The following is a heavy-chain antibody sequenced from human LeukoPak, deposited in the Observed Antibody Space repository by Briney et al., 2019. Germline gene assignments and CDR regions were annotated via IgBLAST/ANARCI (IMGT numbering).Heavy chain of an antibody. CDR3: ARDPSATYSSGYYFDY. CDR1: GYTFTSYD. Sequence: ASVKVSCKASGYTFTSYDINWVRQATGQGLEWMGWMNPNSGNTGYAQKFQGRVTMTRNTSINTAYMELSSLRSEDTAVYYCARDPSATYSSGYYFDYWGQGTLVTVSS. D-gene: IGHD6-19*01. J-gene: IGHJ4*02. CDR2: MNPNSGNT. V-gene: IGHV1-8*01.